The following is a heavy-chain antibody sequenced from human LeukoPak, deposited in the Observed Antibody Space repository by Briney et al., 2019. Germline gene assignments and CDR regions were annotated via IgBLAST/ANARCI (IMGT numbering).Heavy chain of an antibody. CDR3: ARARGSGLPFIPHDY. V-gene: IGHV3-30-3*01. J-gene: IGHJ4*02. D-gene: IGHD3-22*01. CDR1: GFTFSSYA. Sequence: GGSLRLSCAASGFTFSSYAMHWVRQAPGKGLEWVAVISYDGSNKYYADSVKGRFTISRDNSKNTLYLQMNSLRAEDTAVYYCARARGSGLPFIPHDYWGQATLVTVSS. CDR2: ISYDGSNK.